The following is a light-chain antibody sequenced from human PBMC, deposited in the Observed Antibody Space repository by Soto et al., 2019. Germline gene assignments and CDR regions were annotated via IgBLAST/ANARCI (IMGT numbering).Light chain of an antibody. Sequence: DIQMTQSPSTLSASVGDRVTISCRASQTISSWLAWYQQRPGKAPKLLIYDASSLESAVPSRFSGSGSGTEFTLTISSLQPDDFATYYCQQHSTSPWTFGQGTKVEIK. CDR2: DAS. J-gene: IGKJ1*01. V-gene: IGKV1-5*01. CDR1: QTISSW. CDR3: QQHSTSPWT.